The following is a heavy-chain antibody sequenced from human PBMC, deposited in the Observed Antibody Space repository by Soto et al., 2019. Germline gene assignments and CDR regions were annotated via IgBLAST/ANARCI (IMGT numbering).Heavy chain of an antibody. CDR3: ASHYQRDPFRFPDYYYYMDV. D-gene: IGHD3-10*01. CDR1: GYTFTSYD. J-gene: IGHJ6*03. Sequence: ASVKVSCKASGYTFTSYDINWVRQATGQGLEWMGWMNPKSGNTGYAQKFQGRVTMTRNTSISTAYMELSSLRSEDTAVYYCASHYQRDPFRFPDYYYYMDVWGKGTTVTVSS. CDR2: MNPKSGNT. V-gene: IGHV1-8*01.